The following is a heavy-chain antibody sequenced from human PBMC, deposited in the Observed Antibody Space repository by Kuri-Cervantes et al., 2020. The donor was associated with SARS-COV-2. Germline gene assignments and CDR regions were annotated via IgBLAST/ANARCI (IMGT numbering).Heavy chain of an antibody. J-gene: IGHJ4*02. V-gene: IGHV3-30*14. CDR3: ARAASGGPFDY. D-gene: IGHD3-16*01. CDR1: GFTFSSYA. CDR2: ISYDGSNK. Sequence: GGSLRLSCAASGFTFSSYAMHWVRQAPGKGLEWVAVISYDGSNKYYADFVKGRFTISRHNSKNTLFLQMNNLRADDTAVYYCARAASGGPFDYWGQGTLVTVSS.